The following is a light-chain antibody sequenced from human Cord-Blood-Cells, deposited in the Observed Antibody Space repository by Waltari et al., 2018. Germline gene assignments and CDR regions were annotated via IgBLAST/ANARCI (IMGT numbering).Light chain of an antibody. J-gene: IGKJ3*01. Sequence: DIVMTQSPDSLAVSLGERATINCKSSQSVLYSSNNKNYLAWYQQKPGQPPKLLICWASTWESGVPDRFSGSGSGTDFTLTISSLQAEDVAVYYCQQYYSTPLAFGPGTKVDIK. CDR2: WAS. V-gene: IGKV4-1*01. CDR1: QSVLYSSNNKNY. CDR3: QQYYSTPLA.